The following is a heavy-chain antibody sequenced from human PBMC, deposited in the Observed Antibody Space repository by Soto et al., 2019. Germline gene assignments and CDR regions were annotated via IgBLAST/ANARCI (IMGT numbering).Heavy chain of an antibody. CDR1: GYSLTESP. CDR2: FDPEDGER. Sequence: ASVKVSCKVSGYSLTESPMHWVRQAPGKGLEWMGGFDPEDGERIHAQNFQGRVTMTEDTSTDTAYMELSSLRSEDTAVYYCVIDLTGWFNVWGLGTLVTVSS. J-gene: IGHJ4*02. CDR3: VIDLTGWFNV. V-gene: IGHV1-24*01. D-gene: IGHD6-19*01.